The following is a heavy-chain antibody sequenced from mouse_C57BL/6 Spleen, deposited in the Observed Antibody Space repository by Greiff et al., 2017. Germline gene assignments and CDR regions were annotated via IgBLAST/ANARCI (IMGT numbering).Heavy chain of an antibody. CDR3: ARSNCGNYLFAY. CDR2: IYPSDSET. J-gene: IGHJ3*01. Sequence: QVQLQQPGAELVRPGSSVKLSCKASGYTFTSYWMDWVKQRPGQGLEWIGNIYPSDSETHYNQKFKDKATVTVDKSSSTAYMQLSSLTSEDSAVYYCARSNCGNYLFAYWGQGTLVTVSA. CDR1: GYTFTSYW. V-gene: IGHV1-61*01. D-gene: IGHD2-1*01.